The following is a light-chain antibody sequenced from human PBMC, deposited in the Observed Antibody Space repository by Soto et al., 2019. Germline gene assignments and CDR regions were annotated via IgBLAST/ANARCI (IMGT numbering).Light chain of an antibody. V-gene: IGLV2-11*01. CDR2: DVS. CDR1: SSDVGGYNY. Sequence: QSALTQPRSVSGSPGQSVTISCTGTSSDVGGYNYVSWYQQHPGKAPKLMMYDVSKRPSGVPDRFSGSKSGNTASLTISGLQAEDEADYYCCSYAGSYYYVFGTGTKLTVL. J-gene: IGLJ1*01. CDR3: CSYAGSYYYV.